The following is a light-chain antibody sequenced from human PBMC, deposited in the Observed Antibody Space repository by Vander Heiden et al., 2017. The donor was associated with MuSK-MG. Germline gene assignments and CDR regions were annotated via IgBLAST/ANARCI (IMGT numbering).Light chain of an antibody. J-gene: IGKJ2*01. Sequence: DIQMTQSPSSLSASVGDRVTISCQASHDIGSYLTWYQQKPGKVPKVLIYDASYLETGVPSRFSGSRPGTYFTFTISSLQPDDIATYYCQQYDTVPYTFGQGTKLEIK. CDR2: DAS. V-gene: IGKV1-33*01. CDR1: HDIGSY. CDR3: QQYDTVPYT.